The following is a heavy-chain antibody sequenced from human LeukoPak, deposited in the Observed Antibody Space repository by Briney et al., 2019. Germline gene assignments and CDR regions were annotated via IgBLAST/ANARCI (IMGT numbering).Heavy chain of an antibody. CDR2: IYSGGTT. CDR1: GLTVSSNY. V-gene: IGHV3-53*01. J-gene: IGHJ5*02. CDR3: ARRLEVATLGNWFDP. Sequence: GGSLRLSCAASGLTVSSNYMTWVRQAPGKGLEWVSLIYSGGTTDYADSVKGRFTISRDNSKNTLYLQMNSLRAEDTAVYYCARRLEVATLGNWFDPWGQGTLVIVSS. D-gene: IGHD6-19*01.